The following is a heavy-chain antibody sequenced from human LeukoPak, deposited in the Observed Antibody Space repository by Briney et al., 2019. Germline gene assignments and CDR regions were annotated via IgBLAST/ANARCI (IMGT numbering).Heavy chain of an antibody. J-gene: IGHJ4*02. V-gene: IGHV3-33*01. D-gene: IGHD3-10*01. CDR3: VSTGSVLDY. Sequence: PGRSLRLSCAASGYTFSSYGMHWVRQAPGKGLEWVAVIWYDGSNKYYADSVKGRFTISRDNSKNSLHLQMNSLRVEDTAVYYCVSTGSVLDYWGQGTLVTVSS. CDR1: GYTFSSYG. CDR2: IWYDGSNK.